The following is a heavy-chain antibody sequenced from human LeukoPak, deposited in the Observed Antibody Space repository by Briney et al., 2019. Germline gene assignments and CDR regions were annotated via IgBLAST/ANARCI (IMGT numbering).Heavy chain of an antibody. V-gene: IGHV3-48*03. CDR3: ARGLDDGYSYGLDY. Sequence: PGGSLRLSCAASGFTFSSYAMNWVRQAPGKGLEWVSDISSSGTTIHYADSVKGRFTISRDNAKNSLYLQMSSLRAEDTAVYYCARGLDDGYSYGLDYWGQGTLVTVSS. D-gene: IGHD5-18*01. CDR1: GFTFSSYA. CDR2: ISSSGTTI. J-gene: IGHJ4*02.